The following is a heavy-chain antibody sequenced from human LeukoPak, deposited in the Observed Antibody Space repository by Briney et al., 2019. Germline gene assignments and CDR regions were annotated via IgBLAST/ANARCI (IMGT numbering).Heavy chain of an antibody. Sequence: ASVKVSCKASGYTFTGYYMHWVRQAPGQGLEWMGWINPNTGDTNYAQKFHGRVTMTRDTSISTAYMELSRLRSDDTAVYYCARDERCSGTSCYSSFDYWGQGTPVTVSS. V-gene: IGHV1-2*02. CDR2: INPNTGDT. CDR1: GYTFTGYY. J-gene: IGHJ4*02. CDR3: ARDERCSGTSCYSSFDY. D-gene: IGHD2-15*01.